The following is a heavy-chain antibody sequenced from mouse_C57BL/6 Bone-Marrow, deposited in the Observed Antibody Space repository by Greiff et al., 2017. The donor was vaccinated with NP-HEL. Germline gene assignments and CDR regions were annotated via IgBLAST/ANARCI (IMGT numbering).Heavy chain of an antibody. J-gene: IGHJ1*03. D-gene: IGHD2-2*01. V-gene: IGHV1-55*01. CDR2: IYPGSGST. Sequence: QVQLQQPGAELVKPGASVKMSCKASGYTFTSYWITWVKQRPGQGLEWIGDIYPGSGSTNYNEKFKSKATLTVDTSSSTAYMQLSSLTSEDSAVYYCARVELYYGFPYWYFDVWGTGTTVTVSS. CDR1: GYTFTSYW. CDR3: ARVELYYGFPYWYFDV.